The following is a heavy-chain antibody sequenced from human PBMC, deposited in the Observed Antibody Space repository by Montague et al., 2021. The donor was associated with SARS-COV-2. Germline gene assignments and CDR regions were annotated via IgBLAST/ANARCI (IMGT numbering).Heavy chain of an antibody. CDR1: GGSISSSSYY. D-gene: IGHD6-13*01. CDR3: ARDSSSWYYWFDP. V-gene: IGHV4-39*01. Sequence: SETLSLTCTVSGGSISSSSYYWGWIRQPPGKGLEWIGGLYYTGSTYYNPSLKSRVTISVDTSKNQFSLKLSSVTAADTAVYYCARDSSSWYYWFDPWGQGTLVTVSS. CDR2: LYYTGST. J-gene: IGHJ5*02.